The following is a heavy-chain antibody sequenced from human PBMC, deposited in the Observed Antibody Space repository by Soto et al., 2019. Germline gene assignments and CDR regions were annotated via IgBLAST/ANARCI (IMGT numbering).Heavy chain of an antibody. CDR1: GGSISSGDYY. CDR3: AREGGEWFGELYSY. CDR2: IYYSGST. D-gene: IGHD3-10*01. V-gene: IGHV4-30-4*01. Sequence: QVQLQESGPGLVKPSQTLSLTCTVSGGSISSGDYYWSWIRQPPGKGLEWIGYIYYSGSTYYNPSIKSRVTVSVDPSKNSFSLKLSSVTAADTAVYYGAREGGEWFGELYSYWGQGTLVTVSS. J-gene: IGHJ4*02.